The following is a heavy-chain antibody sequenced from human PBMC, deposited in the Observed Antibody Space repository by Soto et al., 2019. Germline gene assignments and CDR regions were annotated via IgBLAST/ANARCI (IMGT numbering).Heavy chain of an antibody. D-gene: IGHD2-2*01. CDR1: GFSFSTYA. V-gene: IGHV3-23*01. CDR3: VTHSEYQLLSWFDP. J-gene: IGHJ5*02. Sequence: EVQLLESGGGLVQPGGSLRLSCAASGFSFSTYAMSWVRQAPGKGLEWVSGISAGGGNTFYADSVRSRFTISRDNSKNTLYLQINSLRAEDTALYYCVTHSEYQLLSWFDPWGQGTLVTVSS. CDR2: ISAGGGNT.